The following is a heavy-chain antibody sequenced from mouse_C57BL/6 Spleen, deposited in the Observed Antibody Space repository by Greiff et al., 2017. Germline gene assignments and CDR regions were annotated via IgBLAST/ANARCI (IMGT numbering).Heavy chain of an antibody. Sequence: EVMLVESGGGLVKPGGSLKLSCAASGFTFSSYAMSWVRQTPEKRLEWVATISDGGSYTYYPDNVKGRFTISRDNAKNNLYLQMSHLKSEDTAMYYCARGGSNYPAWFAYWGQGTLVTVSA. CDR2: ISDGGSYT. CDR3: ARGGSNYPAWFAY. V-gene: IGHV5-4*03. J-gene: IGHJ3*01. D-gene: IGHD2-5*01. CDR1: GFTFSSYA.